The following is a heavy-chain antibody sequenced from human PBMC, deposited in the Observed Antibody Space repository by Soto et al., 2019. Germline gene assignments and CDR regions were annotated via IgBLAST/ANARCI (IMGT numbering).Heavy chain of an antibody. CDR2: ISAYNGNT. D-gene: IGHD2-21*02. J-gene: IGHJ1*01. CDR3: ARDGLGDLKKRAEYFQH. Sequence: ASVTVSCQASGYTFTSYGISLVRQAPGQGLEWMGWISAYNGNTNYAQKLQGRVTMTTDTSTSTAYMELRSLRSDDTAVYYCARDGLGDLKKRAEYFQHWGQGTLVTVSS. V-gene: IGHV1-18*01. CDR1: GYTFTSYG.